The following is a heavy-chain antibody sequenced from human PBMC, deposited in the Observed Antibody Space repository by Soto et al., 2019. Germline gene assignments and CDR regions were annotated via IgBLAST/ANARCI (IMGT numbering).Heavy chain of an antibody. CDR1: GFQFSSHW. CDR3: ANDHHTDSFPLGFYYGMDV. J-gene: IGHJ6*02. D-gene: IGHD1-1*01. Sequence: PGGSLGLCCAACGFQFSSHWMHGVREAPGKWLIWVSRINSDGSSPIYADFVKGRFIISRDNAKNTLYLQMNSLRAEDTAVYYCANDHHTDSFPLGFYYGMDVSGPGTTVTVS. V-gene: IGHV3-74*01. CDR2: INSDGSSP.